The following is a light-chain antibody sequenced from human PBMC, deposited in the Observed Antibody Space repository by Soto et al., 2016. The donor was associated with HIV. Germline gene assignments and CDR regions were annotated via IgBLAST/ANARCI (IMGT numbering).Light chain of an antibody. CDR1: VLPKQY. V-gene: IGLV3-27*01. CDR3: YSAADNNWV. J-gene: IGLJ3*02. Sequence: SYELTQPPSVSVSPGQTARITCSGDVLPKQYVYWYQKKPGQAPVLVIYKDSERPSGIPERFSGSSSGTTVTLTISGAQVEDEADYYCYSAADNNWVFGGGTKLTVL. CDR2: KDS.